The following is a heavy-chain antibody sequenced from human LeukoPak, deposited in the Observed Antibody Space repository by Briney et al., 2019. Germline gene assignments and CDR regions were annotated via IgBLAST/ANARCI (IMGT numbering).Heavy chain of an antibody. V-gene: IGHV3-66*01. Sequence: PVGSLRRSCAASGFTVSSNYMSWVRQAPGKGLGWVSVIYGGGNTNYADSVRGRFTISRDNSKNPLYLQMNSLRAEDTAVYYCARGSLVFDWGQGTLVIVSS. D-gene: IGHD2-8*02. J-gene: IGHJ4*02. CDR3: ARGSLVFD. CDR1: GFTVSSNY. CDR2: IYGGGNT.